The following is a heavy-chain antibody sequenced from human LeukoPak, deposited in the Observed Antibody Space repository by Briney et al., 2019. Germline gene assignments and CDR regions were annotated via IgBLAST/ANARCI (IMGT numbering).Heavy chain of an antibody. D-gene: IGHD2-2*02. CDR1: GFTFSSYS. Sequence: GGSLRLSCAASGFTFSSYSMNWVRQAPGKGLEWVSSISSSSSYIYYADSVKGRFTISRDNAKNSLYLQMNSLRAEDTAVYYCALYCSSTRCYNYYYYGMDVWGQGTTVTVSS. V-gene: IGHV3-21*01. CDR2: ISSSSSYI. J-gene: IGHJ6*02. CDR3: ALYCSSTRCYNYYYYGMDV.